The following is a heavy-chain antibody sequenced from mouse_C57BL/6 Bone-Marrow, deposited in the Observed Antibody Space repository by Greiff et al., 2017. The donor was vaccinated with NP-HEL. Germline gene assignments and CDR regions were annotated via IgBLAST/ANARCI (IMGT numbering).Heavy chain of an antibody. V-gene: IGHV1-82*01. CDR2: IYPGDGDT. CDR3: ARDDEYFDV. Sequence: QVQLKESGPELVKPGASVKISCKASGYAFSSSWMNWVKQRPGKGLEWIGRIYPGDGDTNYNGKFKGKATLTAGKSSSTAYMQLSSLTSEDSAVYFCARDDEYFDVWGTGTTVTVSS. J-gene: IGHJ1*03. CDR1: GYAFSSSW.